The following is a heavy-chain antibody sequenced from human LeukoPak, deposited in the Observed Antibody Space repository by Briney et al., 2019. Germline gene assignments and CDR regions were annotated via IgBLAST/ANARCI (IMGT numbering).Heavy chain of an antibody. V-gene: IGHV3-74*01. CDR1: GFTFSSYW. CDR2: INSDGSST. Sequence: PGVSLRLSCAASGFTFSSYWMHWVRQAPGKGLVWVSRINSDGSSTSYADSVKGRFTISRDNAKNTLYLQMNSLRAEDTAVYYCAREPSGSYTFDYWGQGTLVTVSS. J-gene: IGHJ4*02. CDR3: AREPSGSYTFDY. D-gene: IGHD1-26*01.